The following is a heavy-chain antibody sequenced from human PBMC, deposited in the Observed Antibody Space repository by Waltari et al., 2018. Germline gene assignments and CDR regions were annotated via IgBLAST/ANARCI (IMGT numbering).Heavy chain of an antibody. CDR2: IYTSGST. D-gene: IGHD5-12*01. CDR3: ARGGDGYKSYAFDI. J-gene: IGHJ3*02. CDR1: GGSISSYS. Sequence: QVQLQESGPGLVKPSETLSLTCTVSGGSISSYSWSWIRPPPGKGLEWIGYIYTSGSTNYNPSLKSRVTISVDTSKNQFSLKLSSVTAADTAVYYCARGGDGYKSYAFDIWGQWTMVTVSS. V-gene: IGHV4-4*09.